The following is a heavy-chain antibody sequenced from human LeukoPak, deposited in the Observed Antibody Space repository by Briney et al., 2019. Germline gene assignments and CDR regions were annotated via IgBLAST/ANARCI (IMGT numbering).Heavy chain of an antibody. CDR2: INHRGST. V-gene: IGHV4-34*01. CDR3: ARLGYGPMIVGATDY. Sequence: SETLSLTCAVYGGSFSGYYWSWIRQPPGKGLEWIGEINHRGSTNYNPSLKSRVTISVDTSKNQFSLKLSSVTAADTAVYYCARLGYGPMIVGATDYWGQGTLVTVSS. CDR1: GGSFSGYY. J-gene: IGHJ4*02. D-gene: IGHD1-26*01.